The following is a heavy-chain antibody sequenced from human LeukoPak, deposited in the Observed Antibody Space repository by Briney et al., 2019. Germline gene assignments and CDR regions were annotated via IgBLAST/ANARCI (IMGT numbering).Heavy chain of an antibody. CDR2: IYYSGST. V-gene: IGHV4-39*01. J-gene: IGHJ4*02. CDR1: GGSISSSSYY. CDR3: ARHTTLSIAAQFDY. D-gene: IGHD6-6*01. Sequence: PSETLSLTCTASGGSISSSSYYWGWIRQPPGEGLEWIGSIYYSGSTYYNPSLKGRVTISVDTSKNQFSLKLSSVTAADTAVYYCARHTTLSIAAQFDYWGQGTLVTVSS.